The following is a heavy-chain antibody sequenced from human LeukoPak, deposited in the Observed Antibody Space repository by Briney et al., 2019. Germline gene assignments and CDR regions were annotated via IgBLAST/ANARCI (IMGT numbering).Heavy chain of an antibody. CDR2: IYYSGST. J-gene: IGHJ4*02. CDR1: GGSISRSSYY. D-gene: IGHD3-3*01. V-gene: IGHV4-61*01. CDR3: ARENYDFWSGYHHFDY. Sequence: SETLSLTCTVSGGSISRSSYYWSWIRQPPGKGLEWIGYIYYSGSTDYNPSLKSRVTISVDTSKNQFSLKLSSVTAADTAVYYCARENYDFWSGYHHFDYWGQGTLVTVSS.